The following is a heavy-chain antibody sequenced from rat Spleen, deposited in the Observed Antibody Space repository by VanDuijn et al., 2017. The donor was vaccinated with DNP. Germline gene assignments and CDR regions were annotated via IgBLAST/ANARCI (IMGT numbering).Heavy chain of an antibody. V-gene: IGHV5-22*01. CDR1: GFSFSDYY. J-gene: IGHJ2*01. Sequence: EVQLVESGGGLVQPGRSLKLSCAASGFSFSDYYMAWVRQAPTKGLEWVAYIRYDGGTTYYGDSVKGRFTISRDDAKRTLYLQMDSLRSEDTATYYCARPEVYYLDYWGQGVMVTVSS. CDR2: IRYDGGTT. CDR3: ARPEVYYLDY. D-gene: IGHD4-4*01.